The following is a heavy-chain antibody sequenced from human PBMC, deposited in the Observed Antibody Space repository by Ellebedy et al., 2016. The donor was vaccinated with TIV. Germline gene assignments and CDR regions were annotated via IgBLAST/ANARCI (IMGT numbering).Heavy chain of an antibody. D-gene: IGHD3-3*01. CDR1: GFTVSSNY. CDR2: IYSGGST. CDR3: ARDWLGDFWSGYFEGIRYGMDV. Sequence: PGGSLRLSCAASGFTVSSNYMNWVRQAPGKGLEWVSVIYSGGSTYYADSVKGRFTISRDNSKNTLYLQMNSLIAEDTAVYYCARDWLGDFWSGYFEGIRYGMDVWGQGPRSPSP. J-gene: IGHJ6*02. V-gene: IGHV3-53*01.